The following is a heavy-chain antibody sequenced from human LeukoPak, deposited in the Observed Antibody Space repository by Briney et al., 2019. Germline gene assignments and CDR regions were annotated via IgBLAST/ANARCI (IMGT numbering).Heavy chain of an antibody. CDR3: AKEAGQDYGALGAFDV. CDR1: GFSFSIYS. D-gene: IGHD4-17*01. CDR2: IGGSSSSL. Sequence: GGSLRLSCAASGFSFSIYSMNWVRQAPGKGLEWVSSIGGSSSSLYYAESVKGRFTISRDNARNSLYLQMNSVRAEDTAVYYCAKEAGQDYGALGAFDVWGQGTVVTVSS. V-gene: IGHV3-21*04. J-gene: IGHJ3*01.